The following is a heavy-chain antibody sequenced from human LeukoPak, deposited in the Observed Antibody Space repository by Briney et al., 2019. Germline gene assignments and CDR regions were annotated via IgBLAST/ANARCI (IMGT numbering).Heavy chain of an antibody. Sequence: SGTLSLTCAVSGGSISSSNWWSWVRQPPGKGLEWIGEIYHSGSTNYNPSLKSRVTISVGTSKNQFSLKLNSVTAADTAVYYCARHRAWELAGFDYWGQGTLVTVSS. V-gene: IGHV4-4*02. CDR1: GGSISSSNW. CDR2: IYHSGST. D-gene: IGHD1-26*01. J-gene: IGHJ4*02. CDR3: ARHRAWELAGFDY.